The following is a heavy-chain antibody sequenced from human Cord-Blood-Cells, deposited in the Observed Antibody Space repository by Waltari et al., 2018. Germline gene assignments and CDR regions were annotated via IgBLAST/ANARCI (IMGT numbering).Heavy chain of an antibody. D-gene: IGHD2-2*02. J-gene: IGHJ4*02. CDR2: NKSKTDGGTT. CDR3: TTTIYCSSTSCYKWFDY. Sequence: EVQLVESGGGLVKPGGSLRLSCAASGFTFSNAWMSWVRQAPVKGLEWVGRNKSKTDGGTTDYAAPVKGRFTISRDDSKNTLYLQMNSLKTEDTAVYYCTTTIYCSSTSCYKWFDYWGQGTLVTVSS. V-gene: IGHV3-15*01. CDR1: GFTFSNAW.